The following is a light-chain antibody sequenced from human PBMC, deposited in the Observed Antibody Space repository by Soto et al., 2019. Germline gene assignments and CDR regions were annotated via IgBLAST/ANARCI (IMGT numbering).Light chain of an antibody. V-gene: IGLV1-44*01. Sequence: QSVLTHPPSASGTPGQRVTISCSGSSSNIGTNTVNWYQQLPGSAPKFLIYSNNQRPSGVPDRFSGSKSGTSASLAISGLQPDDEADYYCAAWDGRLNGVLFGGGTKLTVL. CDR2: SNN. CDR1: SSNIGTNT. J-gene: IGLJ2*01. CDR3: AAWDGRLNGVL.